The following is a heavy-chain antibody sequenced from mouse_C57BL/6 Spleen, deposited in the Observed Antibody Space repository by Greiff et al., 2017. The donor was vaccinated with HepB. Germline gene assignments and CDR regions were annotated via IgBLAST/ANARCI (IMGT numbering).Heavy chain of an antibody. D-gene: IGHD2-1*01. CDR2: INPSNGGT. J-gene: IGHJ4*01. V-gene: IGHV1-53*01. CDR3: ARTGVYYGNLYAMDY. CDR1: GYTFTSYW. Sequence: QVQLQQSGTELVKPGASVKLSCKASGYTFTSYWMHWVKQRPGQGLEWIGNINPSNGGTNYNEKFKSKATLTVDKSSSTAYMQLSSLTSEDSAVYYCARTGVYYGNLYAMDYWGQGTSVTVSS.